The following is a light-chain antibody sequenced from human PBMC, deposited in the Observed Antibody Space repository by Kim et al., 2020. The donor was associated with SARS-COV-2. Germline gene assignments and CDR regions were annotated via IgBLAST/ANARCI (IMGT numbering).Light chain of an antibody. CDR2: GAS. J-gene: IGKJ2*01. CDR3: QQYINWPTYT. V-gene: IGKV3-15*01. CDR1: QSVSSN. Sequence: DIVMTQSPATLSVSPGERATLSCRASQSVSSNLAWYQQKPGQAPRLLIYGASTRATGIPARFSGSGSGTEFTLTITSLQAEDFAVYYCQQYINWPTYTFGQGTKLEIK.